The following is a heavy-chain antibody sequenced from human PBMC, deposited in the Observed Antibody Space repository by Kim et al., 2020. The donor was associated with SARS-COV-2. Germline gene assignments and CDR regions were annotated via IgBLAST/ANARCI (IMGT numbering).Heavy chain of an antibody. J-gene: IGHJ5*02. CDR2: IYHSGST. D-gene: IGHD1-1*01. CDR1: GGSISSGGYS. CDR3: AALGSFDP. V-gene: IGHV4-30-2*01. Sequence: SETLSLTCAVSGGSISSGGYSWSWIRQPPGKGLEWIGYIYHSGSTYYNPSLKSRVTISVDRSKNQFSLKLSSVTAADTAVYYCAALGSFDPWGQGTLDTV.